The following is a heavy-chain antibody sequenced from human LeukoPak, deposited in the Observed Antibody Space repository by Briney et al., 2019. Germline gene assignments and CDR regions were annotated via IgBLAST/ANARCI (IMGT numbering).Heavy chain of an antibody. CDR2: IKSDGSST. J-gene: IGHJ4*02. D-gene: IGHD3-9*01. CDR3: ARDHYDILTGHDLVPRDY. Sequence: PGGSLRLSRAASGFTFSRYWMHWVRQAPGKGLLWVSRIKSDGSSTRYADSVKGRFTISRDNAKNTLYLQMNSLRAEDTAVYYCARDHYDILTGHDLVPRDYWRQGSKVTVSS. V-gene: IGHV3-74*01. CDR1: GFTFSRYW.